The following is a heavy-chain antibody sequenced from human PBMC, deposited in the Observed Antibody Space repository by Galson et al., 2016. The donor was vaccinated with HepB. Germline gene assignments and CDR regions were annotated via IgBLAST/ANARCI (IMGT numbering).Heavy chain of an antibody. Sequence: ETLSLTCAVSGAPVTNSFWAWLRQPPGKRLEWTGNIHHSGDTNYSASLRSRVGISVDTSNNHFSLNLTDVSAADTAVYYCAGGYRSAWYTIWGRGTMVTVSS. CDR2: IHHSGDT. V-gene: IGHV4-59*02. J-gene: IGHJ3*02. CDR3: AGGYRSAWYTI. CDR1: GAPVTNSF. D-gene: IGHD6-19*01.